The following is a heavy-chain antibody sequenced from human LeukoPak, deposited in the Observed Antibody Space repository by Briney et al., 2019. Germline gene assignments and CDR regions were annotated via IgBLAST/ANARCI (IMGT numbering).Heavy chain of an antibody. Sequence: SETLSLTCAVSGYSISSGYYWGWIRQPPGKGLEWIGSIYYSGSTYYNPSLKSRVTISVDTSKNQFSLKLSSVTAADTAVYYCATINGDQYYFDYWGQGTLVTVSS. J-gene: IGHJ4*02. D-gene: IGHD4-17*01. CDR1: GYSISSGYY. CDR2: IYYSGST. V-gene: IGHV4-38-2*01. CDR3: ATINGDQYYFDY.